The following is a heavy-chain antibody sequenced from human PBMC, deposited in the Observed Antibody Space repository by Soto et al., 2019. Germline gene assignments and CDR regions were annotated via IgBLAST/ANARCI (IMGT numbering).Heavy chain of an antibody. Sequence: PGGSLRLSCAASGFTFSSYSMNWVRQAPGKGLEWVSVIWYNSSNKYYADSVKGRFTISRDNSKNTLYLQMNSLRAEDTAVYYCARASFVDTAMGPILYWGQGTLVTVSS. D-gene: IGHD5-18*01. CDR3: ARASFVDTAMGPILY. CDR2: IWYNSSNK. J-gene: IGHJ4*02. CDR1: GFTFSSYS. V-gene: IGHV3-33*08.